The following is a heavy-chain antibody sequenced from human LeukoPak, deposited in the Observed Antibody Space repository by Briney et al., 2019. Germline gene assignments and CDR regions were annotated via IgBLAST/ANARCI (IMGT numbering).Heavy chain of an antibody. CDR1: GFTFSSYA. D-gene: IGHD5-12*01. V-gene: IGHV3-23*01. J-gene: IGHJ4*02. CDR3: AKDQAGIVATPSDY. CDR2: ISGSGGST. Sequence: GGSLRLSCVASGFTFSSYAMTWVRQAPGKGLEWVSAISGSGGSTYYADSVKGRFTISRDNSKNTLYLQMNSLRAEDTAVYYCAKDQAGIVATPSDYWGQGTLVTVSS.